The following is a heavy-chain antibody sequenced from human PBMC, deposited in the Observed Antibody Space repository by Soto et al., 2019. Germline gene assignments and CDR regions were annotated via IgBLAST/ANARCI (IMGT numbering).Heavy chain of an antibody. D-gene: IGHD2-15*01. CDR1: GFTFSSYA. J-gene: IGHJ4*02. CDR2: ISYDGSNK. CDR3: ARGLYCSGGSCYSELVDY. V-gene: IGHV3-30-3*01. Sequence: GGSLRLSCAASGFTFSSYAMHWVRQAPGKGLEWVAVISYDGSNKYYADSVKGRFTISRDNSKNTLYLQMNSLRAEDTAVYYCARGLYCSGGSCYSELVDYWGQGALVTVSS.